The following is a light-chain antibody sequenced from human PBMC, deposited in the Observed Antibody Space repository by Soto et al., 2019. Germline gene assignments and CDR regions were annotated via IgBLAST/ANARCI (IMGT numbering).Light chain of an antibody. CDR2: DVS. CDR1: SSDVGGYNY. Sequence: QSALTQPASVSGSPGQSITISCTGTSSDVGGYNYVSWYQQHPGKAPKLMIYDVSNRPSGVSNRFSGSKSGNTASLTISGLQAEDEADYYCSSFTGGSTLVVFGTGTKLTV. V-gene: IGLV2-14*03. CDR3: SSFTGGSTLVV. J-gene: IGLJ1*01.